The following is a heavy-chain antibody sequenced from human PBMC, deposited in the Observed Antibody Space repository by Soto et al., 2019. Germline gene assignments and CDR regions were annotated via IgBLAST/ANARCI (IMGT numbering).Heavy chain of an antibody. CDR3: AKGFVARAAAGPFDY. J-gene: IGHJ4*02. D-gene: IGHD6-13*01. CDR2: ISGSGGST. V-gene: IGHV3-23*01. CDR1: GFTFSSYA. Sequence: EVQLLESGGGLVQPGGSLRLSCAASGFTFSSYAMSWVRQAPGKGLEWVSAISGSGGSTYYADSVKGRFTISRDNSKNTLYLQMKSLRAEDTAVFYCAKGFVARAAAGPFDYWGQGTLVTVSS.